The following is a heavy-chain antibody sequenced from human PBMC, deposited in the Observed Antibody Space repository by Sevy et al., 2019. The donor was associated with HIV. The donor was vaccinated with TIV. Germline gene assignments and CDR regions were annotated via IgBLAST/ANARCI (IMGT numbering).Heavy chain of an antibody. D-gene: IGHD2-15*01. CDR2: IYYSGST. Sequence: SETLSLTCTVSGGSISSSSYYWGWIRQPPGKGLEWIGSIYYSGSTYYNPSLKSRVTISVDTSKNQFSLKLSFVTAADTAVYYCARGVVVAASGYWGQGTLVTVSS. CDR3: ARGVVVAASGY. J-gene: IGHJ4*02. V-gene: IGHV4-39*01. CDR1: GGSISSSSYY.